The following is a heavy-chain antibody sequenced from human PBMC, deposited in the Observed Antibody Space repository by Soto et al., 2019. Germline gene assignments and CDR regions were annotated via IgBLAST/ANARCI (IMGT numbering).Heavy chain of an antibody. D-gene: IGHD6-13*01. J-gene: IGHJ4*02. CDR2: IYPGDHET. V-gene: IGHV5-51*01. CDR1: GYTFSNFW. CDR3: ARSPRSSPYFDY. Sequence: GESLKISCQGSGYTFSNFWIGWVRQLPGKGLEWMGIIYPGDHETRYSPSFHGKVTISADKSINTAYLQWNSLEASDTAFYFCARSPRSSPYFDYWGQGALVTVS.